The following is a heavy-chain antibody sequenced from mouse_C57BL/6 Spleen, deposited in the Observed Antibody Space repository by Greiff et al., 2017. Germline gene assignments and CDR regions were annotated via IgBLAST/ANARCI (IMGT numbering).Heavy chain of an antibody. CDR1: GFTFSSYA. CDR2: ISDGGSYT. D-gene: IGHD2-2*01. Sequence: EVQGVESGGGLVKPGGSLKLSCAASGFTFSSYAMSWVRQTPEKRLEWVATISDGGSYTYYPDNVKGRFTISRDNAKNNLYLQMSHLKSEDTAMYYCARVSTMVTEDAMDYWGQGTSVTVSS. V-gene: IGHV5-4*01. CDR3: ARVSTMVTEDAMDY. J-gene: IGHJ4*01.